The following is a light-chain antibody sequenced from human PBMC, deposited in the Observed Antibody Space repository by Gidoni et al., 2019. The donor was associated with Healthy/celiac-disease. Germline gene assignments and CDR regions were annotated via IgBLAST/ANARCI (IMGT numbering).Light chain of an antibody. V-gene: IGKV3-11*01. CDR2: DAS. CDR1: QSVRSY. CDR3: QQRSNWPPT. Sequence: EIVLTQSPATLSLSPGERATISCRASQSVRSYLAWYQQKPGQAPRLLIYDASNRATGIPARFSGSGSGTDFTLTISSLEPEDFAVYYWQQRSNWPPTFGQGTRLEIK. J-gene: IGKJ5*01.